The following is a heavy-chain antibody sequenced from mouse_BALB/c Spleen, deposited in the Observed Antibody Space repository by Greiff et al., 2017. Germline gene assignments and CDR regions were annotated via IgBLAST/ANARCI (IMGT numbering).Heavy chain of an antibody. CDR3: ARDSSGYYFDY. V-gene: IGHV1-7*01. CDR2: INPSTGYT. J-gene: IGHJ2*01. Sequence: QVQLQQSGAELAKPGASVKMSCKASGYTFTSYWMHWVKQRPGQGLEWIGYINPSTGYTEYNQKFKDKATLTADKSSSTAYMQLSSLTSEDSAVYYCARDSSGYYFDYWGQGTTLTVSS. D-gene: IGHD3-2*01. CDR1: GYTFTSYW.